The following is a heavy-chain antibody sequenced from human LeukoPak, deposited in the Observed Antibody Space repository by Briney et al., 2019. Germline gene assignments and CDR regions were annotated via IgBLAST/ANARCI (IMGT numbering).Heavy chain of an antibody. D-gene: IGHD3-10*01. CDR3: AGKQGSGSLRPLDY. V-gene: IGHV3-7*01. CDR1: GFTFSNYW. J-gene: IGHJ4*02. CDR2: IKQDRSEK. Sequence: PGGSLRLSCATSGFTFSNYWMSWVRQAPGKGLEWVANIKQDRSEKYYVDSVKGRFTISRDNAKNSLYLQMNSLRAEDTAVYYCAGKQGSGSLRPLDYWGQGTLVTVSS.